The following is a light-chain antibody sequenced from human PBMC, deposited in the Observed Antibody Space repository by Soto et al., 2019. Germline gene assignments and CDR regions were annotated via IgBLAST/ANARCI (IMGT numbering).Light chain of an antibody. CDR2: DNN. V-gene: IGLV1-51*01. Sequence: QSVLTQPPSVSAAPGQKVTISCSGSSSNIANNYVSWYQQLPGTAPKLLIYDNNKRPSGIPDRFSGSKSGTSATLGISGLQTGDEADYYCGTWDGSLSAVVFGGGTKLTVL. CDR1: SSNIANNY. CDR3: GTWDGSLSAVV. J-gene: IGLJ2*01.